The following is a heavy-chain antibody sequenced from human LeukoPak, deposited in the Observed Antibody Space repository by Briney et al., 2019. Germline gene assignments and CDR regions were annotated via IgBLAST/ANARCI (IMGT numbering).Heavy chain of an antibody. CDR3: ARDLANDYSTSPRLGEYYFDY. D-gene: IGHD4-11*01. Sequence: ASVKVSCKASGYTFTGYYMHWVRQAPGQGLEWMGRINPNSGGTNYAQKFQGRVTMTTDTSISTAYMELSRLRSDDTAVYYCARDLANDYSTSPRLGEYYFDYWGQGTLVTVSS. CDR2: INPNSGGT. J-gene: IGHJ4*02. CDR1: GYTFTGYY. V-gene: IGHV1-2*06.